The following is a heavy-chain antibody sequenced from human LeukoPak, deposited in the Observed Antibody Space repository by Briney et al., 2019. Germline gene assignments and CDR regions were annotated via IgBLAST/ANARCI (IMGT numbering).Heavy chain of an antibody. D-gene: IGHD6-19*01. J-gene: IGHJ3*02. Sequence: GGSLRLSCAASGFTFSSYSMNWVRQTREKGLEWVSTISATSSYIYYADSARGRFTISRDNAKNSLYLQMNSLRAEDTAVYYCARDKTEQWLVLEAFDIWGQGTVVTVSS. CDR1: GFTFSSYS. CDR3: ARDKTEQWLVLEAFDI. V-gene: IGHV3-21*01. CDR2: ISATSSYI.